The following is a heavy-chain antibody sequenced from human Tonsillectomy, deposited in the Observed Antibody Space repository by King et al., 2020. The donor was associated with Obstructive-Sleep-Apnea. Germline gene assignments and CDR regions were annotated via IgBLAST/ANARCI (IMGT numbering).Heavy chain of an antibody. V-gene: IGHV3-15*01. CDR2: IKSETDGGTT. Sequence: VQLVESGGGLVKPGGSLRLSCAASGFTFSNDWRSWVLQAPGKGLEWVGVIKSETDGGTTEYAAPVKGRVTISRDHSKNTLYLQMNSLKTEDAAVYYCTNDIAVAGTDYWGQGTLVTVSS. D-gene: IGHD6-19*01. CDR1: GFTFSNDW. J-gene: IGHJ4*02. CDR3: TNDIAVAGTDY.